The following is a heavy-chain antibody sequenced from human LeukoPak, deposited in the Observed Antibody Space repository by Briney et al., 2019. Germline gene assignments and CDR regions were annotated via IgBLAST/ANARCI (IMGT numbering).Heavy chain of an antibody. D-gene: IGHD5-24*01. Sequence: GGSLRLSCAASGFTFSSYSMNWVRQAPGKGLEWVSFIRSSSSYIYYADSVKGRFTISRDNAKNSLYLQMNSLRAEDTAVYYCARDLGRDGYNSGYYYDMDVWGQGTTVTVSS. V-gene: IGHV3-21*01. J-gene: IGHJ6*02. CDR1: GFTFSSYS. CDR2: IRSSSSYI. CDR3: ARDLGRDGYNSGYYYDMDV.